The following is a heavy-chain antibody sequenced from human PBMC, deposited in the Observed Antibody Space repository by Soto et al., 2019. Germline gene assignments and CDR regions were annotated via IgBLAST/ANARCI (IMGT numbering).Heavy chain of an antibody. CDR3: ARGYYDFWSGYYTYYYGMDV. J-gene: IGHJ6*02. D-gene: IGHD3-3*01. V-gene: IGHV4-59*01. CDR2: IYYSGST. Sequence: QVQLQESGPGLVKPSETLSLTCTVSGGSISSYYWSWIRQPPGKGLEWIGYIYYSGSTNYNPSLKSRVTISVDTSKNQFSLKLSSVTAADTAVYYCARGYYDFWSGYYTYYYGMDVWGQGTTVTVSS. CDR1: GGSISSYY.